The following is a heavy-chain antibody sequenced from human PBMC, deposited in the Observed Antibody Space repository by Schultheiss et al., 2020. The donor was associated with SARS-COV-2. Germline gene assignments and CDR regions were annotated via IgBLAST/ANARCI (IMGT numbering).Heavy chain of an antibody. D-gene: IGHD6-13*01. V-gene: IGHV3-23*01. CDR1: GFTFSHYA. J-gene: IGHJ5*02. Sequence: GGSLRLSCAASGFTFSHYAMTWVRQAPGKGLEWVSAIGGKGGGTVYADSVKGRFSVSRDDSKNTLYLQMNSLRAEDTALYYCAKDNQLVQGWFDPWGQGTLVTVSS. CDR3: AKDNQLVQGWFDP. CDR2: IGGKGGGT.